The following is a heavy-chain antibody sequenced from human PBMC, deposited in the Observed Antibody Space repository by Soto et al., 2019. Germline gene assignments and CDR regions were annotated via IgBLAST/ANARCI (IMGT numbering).Heavy chain of an antibody. CDR3: AKSQPGSSWYVAYDY. J-gene: IGHJ4*02. Sequence: GGSLRLSCAASGFTFDDYAMHWVRQAPGKGLEWVSGISWNSGSIGYADSVKGRFTISRDNAKNSLYLQMNSLRAEDTALYYCAKSQPGSSWYVAYDYWGQGTLVTVSS. CDR1: GFTFDDYA. CDR2: ISWNSGSI. V-gene: IGHV3-9*01. D-gene: IGHD6-13*01.